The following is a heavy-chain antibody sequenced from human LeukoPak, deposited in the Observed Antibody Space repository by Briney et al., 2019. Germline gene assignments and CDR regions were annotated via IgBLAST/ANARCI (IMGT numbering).Heavy chain of an antibody. Sequence: TGGSLRLSCEASGFSFSNYGMSWVRQAPGKGPEWVSVISDQTYYAGSVRGRFTISRDDYKNTLFLQMNSLRIEDSAIYYCAKGVRWFDPWGQGTLVTVSS. V-gene: IGHV3-23*01. CDR1: GFSFSNYG. D-gene: IGHD3-10*01. CDR3: AKGVRWFDP. J-gene: IGHJ5*02. CDR2: ISDQT.